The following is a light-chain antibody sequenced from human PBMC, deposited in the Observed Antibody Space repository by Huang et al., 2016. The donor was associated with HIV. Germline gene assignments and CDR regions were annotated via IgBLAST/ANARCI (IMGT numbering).Light chain of an antibody. J-gene: IGKJ2*01. CDR2: ASS. CDR3: QHYRVWPPVYT. CDR1: QTVSSN. V-gene: IGKV3-15*01. Sequence: EIVMTQSPATLSVSPGERATLSCRASQTVSSNLSWYQQKPGQAPRPLIYASSTRATDIPARFSGSGSGTGFTLTISSLQSEDFAVYYCQHYRVWPPVYTFGQGTKLEIK.